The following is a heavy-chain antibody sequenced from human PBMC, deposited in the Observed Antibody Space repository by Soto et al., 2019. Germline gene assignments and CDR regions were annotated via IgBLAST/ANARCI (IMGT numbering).Heavy chain of an antibody. CDR3: AKDLETSTYVSDYGLDV. Sequence: EVQLLESGGGLVQPGGSLRLSCAASGFTFSTYAMSWVRQAPGKGLEWVSTLSGSGGNTFYADSVKGRFTISRDNSKNTLFLQMNALRAEDTAVYYCAKDLETSTYVSDYGLDVWGQGTTVTVSS. D-gene: IGHD3-10*01. CDR2: LSGSGGNT. J-gene: IGHJ6*02. CDR1: GFTFSTYA. V-gene: IGHV3-23*01.